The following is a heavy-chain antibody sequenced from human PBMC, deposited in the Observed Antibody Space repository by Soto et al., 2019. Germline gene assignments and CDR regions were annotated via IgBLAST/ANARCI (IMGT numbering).Heavy chain of an antibody. Sequence: EVQLVESGGGLVQHGGSLRLSCAASGFTFSSYSMNWVSQAPGKGLEWVSYISSSSSNIYYADSVKGRFTISRDNANNSLYLQMNSLRDEDPAVYYCARLAAEYSSSPGQLDYWGPVSLVTVSS. CDR1: GFTFSSYS. CDR3: ARLAAEYSSSPGQLDY. D-gene: IGHD6-6*01. J-gene: IGHJ4*01. CDR2: ISSSSSNI. V-gene: IGHV3-48*02.